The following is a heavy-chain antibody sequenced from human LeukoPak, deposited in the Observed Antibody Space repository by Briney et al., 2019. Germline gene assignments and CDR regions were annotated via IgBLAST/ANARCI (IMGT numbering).Heavy chain of an antibody. Sequence: PGGSLRLSCAASGFTFSSYGMHWVRQAPGKGLEWVAVIWYDGSNKYYADSVKGRFTISRDNPKNTLYLQMNSLRAEDTAVYYCARGGIASDGSGSFDYWGQGILVTVSS. CDR2: IWYDGSNK. J-gene: IGHJ4*02. V-gene: IGHV3-33*01. CDR1: GFTFSSYG. D-gene: IGHD3-10*01. CDR3: ARGGIASDGSGSFDY.